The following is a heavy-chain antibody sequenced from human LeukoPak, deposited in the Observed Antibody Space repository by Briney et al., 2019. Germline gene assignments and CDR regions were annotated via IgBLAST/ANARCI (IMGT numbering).Heavy chain of an antibody. Sequence: GRSLRLSCAASGFTFDNYAMNWVRQAPGKGLEWVSGISWNSGSIGYADSVKGRFTISRDNAKNSLYLQMNSLRAEDMALYYCAKVRSGWYAFDYWGQGTLVTVSS. CDR3: AKVRSGWYAFDY. V-gene: IGHV3-9*03. J-gene: IGHJ4*02. CDR2: ISWNSGSI. D-gene: IGHD6-19*01. CDR1: GFTFDNYA.